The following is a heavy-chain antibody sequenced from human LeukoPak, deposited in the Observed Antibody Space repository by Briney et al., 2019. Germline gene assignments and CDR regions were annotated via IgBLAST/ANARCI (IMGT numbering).Heavy chain of an antibody. J-gene: IGHJ4*02. CDR2: IYHSGST. D-gene: IGHD6-19*01. CDR3: ARDKGSQGSSGYSRGWFDY. Sequence: PSQTLSLTCAVSGGSISSGGYSWSWIRQPPGQGLEWIGYIYHSGSTYYNPSLKSRVTISVDRSKNQFSLKLSSVTAADTAVYYCARDKGSQGSSGYSRGWFDYWGQGTLVTVSS. V-gene: IGHV4-30-2*01. CDR1: GGSISSGGYS.